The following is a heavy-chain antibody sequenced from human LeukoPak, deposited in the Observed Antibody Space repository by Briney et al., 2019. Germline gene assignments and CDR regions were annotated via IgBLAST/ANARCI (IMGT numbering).Heavy chain of an antibody. CDR3: ARAIVGATEEYYYYYMDV. Sequence: PSETLSLTCTVSGGSISSYYWSWIRQPPGKGLEWIGYIYYSGSTNYNPSLKSRVTISVDTSKNQFSLKLSSVTAADTAVYYCARAIVGATEEYYYYYMDVWGKGTTVTVSS. J-gene: IGHJ6*03. CDR2: IYYSGST. D-gene: IGHD1-26*01. CDR1: GGSISSYY. V-gene: IGHV4-59*01.